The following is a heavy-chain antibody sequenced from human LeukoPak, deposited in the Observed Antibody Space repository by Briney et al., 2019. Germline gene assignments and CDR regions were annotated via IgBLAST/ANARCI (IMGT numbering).Heavy chain of an antibody. CDR3: ARGAASRFFDF. V-gene: IGHV3-23*01. J-gene: IGHJ4*02. CDR1: GFTFSSYS. Sequence: PGGSLRLSCAASGFTFSSYSMNWVRQAPGKGLEWVSSIDFSGRGTFYADSVKGRFTISRDNSKSTLYLQMSSLRAEDAVVYYCARGAASRFFDFWGQGTLVTASS. CDR2: IDFSGRGT.